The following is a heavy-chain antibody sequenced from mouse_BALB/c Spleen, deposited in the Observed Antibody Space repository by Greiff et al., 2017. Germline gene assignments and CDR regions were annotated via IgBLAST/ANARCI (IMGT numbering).Heavy chain of an antibody. J-gene: IGHJ4*01. D-gene: IGHD5-5*01. Sequence: EVMLVESGGGLVQPGGSRKLSCAASGFTFSSFGMHWVRQAPEKGLEWVAYISSGSSTIYYADTVKGRFTISRDNPKNTLFLQMTSLRSEDTAMYYCARRDYRYAMDYWGQGTSVTVSS. CDR1: GFTFSSFG. CDR3: ARRDYRYAMDY. CDR2: ISSGSSTI. V-gene: IGHV5-17*02.